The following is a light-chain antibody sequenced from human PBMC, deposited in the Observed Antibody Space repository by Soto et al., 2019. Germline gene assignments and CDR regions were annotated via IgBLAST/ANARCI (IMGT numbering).Light chain of an antibody. Sequence: DIQMTQSPSTLSASVGDRVTITCRASQSISSWLAWYQQKPGKAPKLLIYDASSLESGVPSRFSGSGSGTEFTLTISSLQPDDFAPYYCQQYNSYRFTLGPGTKVDIK. CDR1: QSISSW. CDR3: QQYNSYRFT. V-gene: IGKV1-5*01. CDR2: DAS. J-gene: IGKJ3*01.